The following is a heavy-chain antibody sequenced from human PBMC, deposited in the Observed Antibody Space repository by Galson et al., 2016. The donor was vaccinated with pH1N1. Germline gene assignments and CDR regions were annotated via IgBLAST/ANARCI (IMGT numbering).Heavy chain of an antibody. CDR3: AREDLVVGEGWGNGGDL. J-gene: IGHJ6*01. CDR1: GGSIYSSSYF. D-gene: IGHD2-15*01. Sequence: TLPLTCTVSGGSIYSSSYFWSWIRQNPGKGLEWIGYSHNRGSTAYNPPLKSRVTISIDTSKNQFSLKLRSVTAAESAVFYCAREDLVVGEGWGNGGDLWGQGTTVTVSS. V-gene: IGHV4-31*03. CDR2: SHNRGST.